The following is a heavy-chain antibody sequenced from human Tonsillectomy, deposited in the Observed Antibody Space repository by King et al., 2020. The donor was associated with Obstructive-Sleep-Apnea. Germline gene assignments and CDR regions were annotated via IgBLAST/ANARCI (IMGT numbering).Heavy chain of an antibody. CDR2: IYSGGST. V-gene: IGHV3-53*04. D-gene: IGHD3-9*01. Sequence: VQLVESGGGLVQPGGSLRLSCAASGFTFSSNYMSWVRQAPGKGLEWVSVIYSGGSTYYADSVKGRFTISRHNSKNTRYLQMNSLRAEDTAVYYCASSLYYDILTGYSYGMDVWGQGTTVAVSS. CDR1: GFTFSSNY. J-gene: IGHJ6*02. CDR3: ASSLYYDILTGYSYGMDV.